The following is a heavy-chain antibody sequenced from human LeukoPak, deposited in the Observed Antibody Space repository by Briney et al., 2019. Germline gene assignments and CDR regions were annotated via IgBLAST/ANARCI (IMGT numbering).Heavy chain of an antibody. CDR1: GGSFSGYY. J-gene: IGHJ4*02. CDR3: ARETTIFGVVIGD. CDR2: INHSGST. V-gene: IGHV4-34*01. D-gene: IGHD3-3*01. Sequence: PSETLSLTCAVYGGSFSGYYWSWIRQPPGKGLEWIGEINHSGSTNYNPSLKSRVTISVDTSKNQFSLKLSSVTAADTAVYYCARETTIFGVVIGDWGQGTLVTVSS.